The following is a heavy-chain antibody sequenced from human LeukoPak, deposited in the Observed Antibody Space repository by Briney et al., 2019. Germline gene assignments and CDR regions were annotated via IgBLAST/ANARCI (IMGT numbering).Heavy chain of an antibody. V-gene: IGHV4-39*07. CDR3: AREGVEGSRTTGLFDY. J-gene: IGHJ4*02. Sequence: KSSETLSLTCTVSGGSISSSSYYWGWIRQPPGKGLEWIGSIYYSGSTYYNPSLKSRVTISVDTSKNQFSLKLSSVSAADTAVYYCAREGVEGSRTTGLFDYWGQGTLVTVSS. D-gene: IGHD4-17*01. CDR2: IYYSGST. CDR1: GGSISSSSYY.